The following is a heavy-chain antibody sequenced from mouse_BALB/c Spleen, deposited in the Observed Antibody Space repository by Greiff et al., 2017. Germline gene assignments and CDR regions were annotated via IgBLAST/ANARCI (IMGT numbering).Heavy chain of an antibody. CDR2: ISSGGSYT. V-gene: IGHV5-6*01. Sequence: EVKLVESGGDLVKPGGYLKLSCAASGFTFSSYGMSWVRQTPDKRLEWVATISSGGSYTYYPDSVKGRFTISRDNAKNTLYLQMSSLKSEDTAMYYCARHRMGGNSGFDYWGQGTTLTVSS. CDR3: ARHRMGGNSGFDY. CDR1: GFTFSSYG. D-gene: IGHD2-1*01. J-gene: IGHJ2*01.